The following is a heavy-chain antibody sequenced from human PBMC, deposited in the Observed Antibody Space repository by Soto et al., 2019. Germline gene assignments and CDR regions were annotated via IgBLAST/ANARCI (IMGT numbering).Heavy chain of an antibody. CDR1: GGTFTYYG. D-gene: IGHD3-22*01. J-gene: IGHJ5*02. Sequence: QVQLVQSGAEVKRPGSSVKLSCKASGGTFTYYGISWVRQAPGQGLEWMGGIIPIIGPATYAQKFQGRVTITADQSTSTAYMELSSLGSEHTALYYCARDLGTTIAGPPRRETYGGLDPWGQGTRVTVSS. CDR3: ARDLGTTIAGPPRRETYGGLDP. V-gene: IGHV1-69*01. CDR2: IIPIIGPA.